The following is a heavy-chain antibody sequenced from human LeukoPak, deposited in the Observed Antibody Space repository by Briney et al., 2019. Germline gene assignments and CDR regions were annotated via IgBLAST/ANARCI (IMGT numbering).Heavy chain of an antibody. D-gene: IGHD3-22*01. CDR2: ISWNSGSI. CDR3: AKGDYYDSSGYLNY. V-gene: IGHV3-9*01. CDR1: GFTFSSYG. J-gene: IGHJ4*02. Sequence: PGRSLRLSCAASGFTFSSYGMHWVRQAPGKGLEWVSGISWNSGSIGYADSVKGRFTISRDNAKNSLYLQMNSLRAEDTALYYCAKGDYYDSSGYLNYWGQGTLVTVSS.